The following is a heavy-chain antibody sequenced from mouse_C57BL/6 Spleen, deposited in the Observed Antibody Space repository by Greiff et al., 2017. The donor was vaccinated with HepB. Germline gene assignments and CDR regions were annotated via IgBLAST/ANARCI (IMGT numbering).Heavy chain of an antibody. CDR3: ARYYYGSSPCFDD. D-gene: IGHD1-1*01. J-gene: IGHJ2*01. V-gene: IGHV1-82*01. CDR1: GYAFSSSW. CDR2: IYPGDGDT. Sequence: QVQLQQSGPELVKPGASVKISCKASGYAFSSSWMNWVKQRPGKGLEWIGRIYPGDGDTNYNGKFKGKATLTADKSSSTAYMQLSSLTSEASAVYFCARYYYGSSPCFDDWGQGTTLTVSS.